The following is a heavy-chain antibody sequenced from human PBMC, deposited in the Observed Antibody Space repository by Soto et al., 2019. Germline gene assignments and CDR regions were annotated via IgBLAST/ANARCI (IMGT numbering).Heavy chain of an antibody. CDR3: ARYGIGGTVFYGYFDY. Sequence: QVHLVESGGGVVQPGGSLRLSCAVPGLLFSGYGMHWVRQAPGKGLEWVAIIRFDGTNIEYADSVRGRFTISRDNSKNMLYLQMNSLRVEDTAVYYCARYGIGGTVFYGYFDYWGQGTLVTVSS. J-gene: IGHJ4*02. V-gene: IGHV3-33*01. D-gene: IGHD1-1*01. CDR1: GLLFSGYG. CDR2: IRFDGTNI.